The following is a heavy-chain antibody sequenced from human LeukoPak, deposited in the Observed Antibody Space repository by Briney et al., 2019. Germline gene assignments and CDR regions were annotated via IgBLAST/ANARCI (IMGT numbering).Heavy chain of an antibody. J-gene: IGHJ4*02. Sequence: GGSLRLSCTASAFTVSSLYMSWVRQAPGKGLEWVSLIYTGGNTHYADSVKGRFIISRDNSENTLYLQMNSLRAEDTAVYYCADKVGDYFVWGQGTLVTVSS. CDR1: AFTVSSLY. CDR2: IYTGGNT. D-gene: IGHD4-17*01. CDR3: ADKVGDYFV. V-gene: IGHV3-66*01.